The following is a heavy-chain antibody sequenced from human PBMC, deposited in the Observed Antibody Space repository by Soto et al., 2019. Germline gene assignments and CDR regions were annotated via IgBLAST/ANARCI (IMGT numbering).Heavy chain of an antibody. D-gene: IGHD3-3*01. CDR3: ARVGTIFGVVINTY. CDR1: GYTFTGYY. J-gene: IGHJ4*02. V-gene: IGHV1-2*02. Sequence: ASVKVSCKASGYTFTGYYMHWVRQAPGQGLEWMGWINPNSGGTNYAQKFQGRVTMTRDTSIRTAYMELSRLRSDDTAVYYCARVGTIFGVVINTYWAQGTLVTVSS. CDR2: INPNSGGT.